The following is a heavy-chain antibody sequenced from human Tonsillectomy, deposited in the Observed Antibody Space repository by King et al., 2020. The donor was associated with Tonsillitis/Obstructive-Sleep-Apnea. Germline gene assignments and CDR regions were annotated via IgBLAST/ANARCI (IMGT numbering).Heavy chain of an antibody. CDR3: AKDTWGVPAANGWFDP. V-gene: IGHV3-23*04. CDR1: GFTFSSYA. D-gene: IGHD2-2*01. J-gene: IGHJ5*02. Sequence: VQLVESGGGLVQPGGSLRLSCAASGFTFSSYAMSWVRQAPGKGLEWVSTISDGGGRTYYADSVKGRFTISRDNSKNTLYLQMNSLRAEDTAIFYCAKDTWGVPAANGWFDPWGPGTLVTVSS. CDR2: ISDGGGRT.